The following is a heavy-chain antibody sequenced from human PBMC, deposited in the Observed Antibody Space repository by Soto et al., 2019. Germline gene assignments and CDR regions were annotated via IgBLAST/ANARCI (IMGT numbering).Heavy chain of an antibody. J-gene: IGHJ4*02. D-gene: IGHD3-10*01. CDR2: IYSGGST. CDR3: ARPDTVRGVAY. Sequence: EVQLVEAGGGLVQPGGSLRLSCVVSGFTVSNNYMSWVRQAPGKGLEWVSVIYSGGSTSYINSVKGRFTISRDNSKKTVYLQMNSLRAEDTAVYYCARPDTVRGVAYWGQGTLVTVSS. V-gene: IGHV3-66*01. CDR1: GFTVSNNY.